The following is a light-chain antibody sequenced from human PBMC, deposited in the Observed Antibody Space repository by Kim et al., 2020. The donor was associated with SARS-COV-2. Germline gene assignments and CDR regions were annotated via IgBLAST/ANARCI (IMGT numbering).Light chain of an antibody. CDR3: QVWGSSSDQGV. CDR2: YDS. Sequence: SYELTQPPSVSVAPGKTARITCGGNNIGSKSVHWYQQKPGQAPVLVIYYDSDRPSGIPERFSGSNSGNTATLTISRVEAGDEADYYCQVWGSSSDQGVLGGGTRLTVL. J-gene: IGLJ2*01. V-gene: IGLV3-21*04. CDR1: NIGSKS.